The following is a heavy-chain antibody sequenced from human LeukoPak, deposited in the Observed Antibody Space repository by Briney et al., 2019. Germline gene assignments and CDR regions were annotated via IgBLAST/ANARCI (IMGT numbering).Heavy chain of an antibody. CDR1: GGSFSGYY. V-gene: IGHV4-34*01. Sequence: SETLSLTCAVYGGSFSGYYWSWIRQPPGKGLEWIGEINHSGSTNHNPSLKSRVTIPVDTSKNQCSLKLSSVTAADTAVYYCARGGSNYYGSGSYYKGYFDYWGQGTLVTVSS. J-gene: IGHJ4*02. D-gene: IGHD3-10*01. CDR3: ARGGSNYYGSGSYYKGYFDY. CDR2: INHSGST.